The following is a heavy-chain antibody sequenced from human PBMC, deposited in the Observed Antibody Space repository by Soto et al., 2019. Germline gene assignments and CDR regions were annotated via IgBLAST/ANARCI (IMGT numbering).Heavy chain of an antibody. Sequence: QVQLVQSGAEVKKPGAPLKVSCKASGYTFTSYYMHWVRQAPGQGLTWMGIINPSTGSTSYAQQFQGEVTMTRDTSTSTVYMELSLRSEDTAVYYCARIRGARPNPDYFDYWGQGTLVTVSS. CDR1: GYTFTSYY. CDR3: ARIRGARPNPDYFDY. J-gene: IGHJ4*02. CDR2: INPSTGST. D-gene: IGHD3-10*01. V-gene: IGHV1-46*01.